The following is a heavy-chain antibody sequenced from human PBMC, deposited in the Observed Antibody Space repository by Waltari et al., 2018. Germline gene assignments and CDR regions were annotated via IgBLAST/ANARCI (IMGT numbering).Heavy chain of an antibody. D-gene: IGHD6-6*01. CDR2: ISWNNDNI. Sequence: EVQLVESGGGLVQPGRSLRLSCAASGFNFGEQVMHWFRQAPGKGLEWVSGISWNNDNIAYADSVRGRFTISRDNAKNSLYLQMNSLRTEDTALYYCAKDMGAARHYNFEDWGQGTLVTVSS. CDR3: AKDMGAARHYNFED. J-gene: IGHJ4*02. CDR1: GFNFGEQV. V-gene: IGHV3-9*01.